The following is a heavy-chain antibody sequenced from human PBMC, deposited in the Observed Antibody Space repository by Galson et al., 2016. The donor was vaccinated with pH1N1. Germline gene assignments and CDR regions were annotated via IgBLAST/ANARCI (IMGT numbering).Heavy chain of an antibody. CDR1: GFTFSNYG. CDR3: ARQSIAARPVFFDF. V-gene: IGHV1-18*01. D-gene: IGHD6-6*01. J-gene: IGHJ4*01. CDR2: ISAFNGDT. Sequence: SVKVSCKASGFTFSNYGFSWVRQAPGQGLEWMAWISAFNGDTKYAHKVQDRLTVTTDSSTNTAYMELRSLRSDDTALYFCARQSIAARPVFFDFRGRGTQVTVSS.